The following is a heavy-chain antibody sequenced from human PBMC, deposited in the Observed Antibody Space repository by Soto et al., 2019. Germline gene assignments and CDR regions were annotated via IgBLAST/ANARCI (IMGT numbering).Heavy chain of an antibody. J-gene: IGHJ4*02. CDR2: INGGNGDT. CDR3: ARAVAVPADFDY. V-gene: IGHV1-3*01. Sequence: ASVKVSCKASGYTFSSHATHWVRQAPGQRLEWMGWINGGNGDTKYSQKFQDRVTITRDTSASTAYMELSSLRSEDTAVYYCARAVAVPADFDYWGQGTLVTVSS. D-gene: IGHD6-19*01. CDR1: GYTFSSHA.